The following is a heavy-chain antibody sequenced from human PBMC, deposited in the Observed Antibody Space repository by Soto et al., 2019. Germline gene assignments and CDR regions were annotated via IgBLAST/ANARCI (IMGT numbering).Heavy chain of an antibody. CDR1: GYTFTSYG. Sequence: ASVKVSCKASGYTFTSYGISWVRQAPGQGLEWMGWISAYNGNTNYAQKLQGRVPMTTDTSTSTAYMELRSLRSDDTAVYYCARGAGRFDYYGMDVWGQGTTVTVSS. CDR3: ARGAGRFDYYGMDV. J-gene: IGHJ6*02. D-gene: IGHD3-3*01. CDR2: ISAYNGNT. V-gene: IGHV1-18*01.